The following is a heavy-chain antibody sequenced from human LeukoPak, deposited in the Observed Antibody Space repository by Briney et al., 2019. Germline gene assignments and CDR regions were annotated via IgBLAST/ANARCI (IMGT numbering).Heavy chain of an antibody. Sequence: ASVKVSCKASGYTFTGYYMHWVRQAPGQGLEWMGWISAYNGNTNYAQKLQGRVTMTTDTSTSTAYMELRSLRPDDTAVYYCARGGSGYDSGFDPWGQGTLVTVSS. CDR1: GYTFTGYY. J-gene: IGHJ5*02. CDR2: ISAYNGNT. V-gene: IGHV1-18*04. CDR3: ARGGSGYDSGFDP. D-gene: IGHD5-12*01.